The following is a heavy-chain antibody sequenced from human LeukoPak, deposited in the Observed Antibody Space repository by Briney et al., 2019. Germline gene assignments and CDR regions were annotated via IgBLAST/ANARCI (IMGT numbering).Heavy chain of an antibody. J-gene: IGHJ6*02. CDR2: ISSSSSYI. Sequence: PGGSLRLSCAASGFSFSSYSMNWVRQAPGKGLEWVSSISSSSSYIYYADSVKGRFTISRDNAKNPLYLQMNSLRAEDTAVYFCPRLGGGYSMDVWGQGTTVTVSS. CDR3: PRLGGGYSMDV. CDR1: GFSFSSYS. V-gene: IGHV3-21*01. D-gene: IGHD3-16*01.